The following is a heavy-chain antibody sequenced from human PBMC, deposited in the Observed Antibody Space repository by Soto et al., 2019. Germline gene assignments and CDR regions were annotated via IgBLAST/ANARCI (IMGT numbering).Heavy chain of an antibody. CDR3: TRDGRRGYDMDV. D-gene: IGHD1-26*01. V-gene: IGHV3-48*02. Sequence: GGSLRLSCAASGFTISTYHLNWVRQAPGKGLEWVSYISTDLRALYYADSVRGRFTISRDNAKNSLYLQMTSLRDEDTGVYYCTRDGRRGYDMDVWGQGTTVTVS. CDR1: GFTISTYH. J-gene: IGHJ6*02. CDR2: ISTDLRAL.